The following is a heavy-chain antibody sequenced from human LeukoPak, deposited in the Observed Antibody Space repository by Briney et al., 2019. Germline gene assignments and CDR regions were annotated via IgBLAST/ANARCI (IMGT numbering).Heavy chain of an antibody. V-gene: IGHV1-2*02. CDR2: INPNSGGT. CDR1: GYTFTSYG. CDR3: ARALLRSLWLLIDY. Sequence: ASVKVSCKASGYTFTSYGISWVRQAPGQGLEWMGWINPNSGGTNYAQKFQGRVTMTRDTSISTAYMELSRLRSDDTAVYYCARALLRSLWLLIDYWGQGTLVTVSS. D-gene: IGHD2-21*01. J-gene: IGHJ4*02.